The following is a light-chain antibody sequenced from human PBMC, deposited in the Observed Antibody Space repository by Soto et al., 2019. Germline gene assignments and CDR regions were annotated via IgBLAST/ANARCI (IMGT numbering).Light chain of an antibody. J-gene: IGLJ1*01. CDR2: GVS. CDR1: SSEVGSYNL. Sequence: QSALTQPASVSGSPGQSITISCTGTSSEVGSYNLVSWYQQHPGKAPKLMIYGVSKRPSGVSDRFSGSKSGDTASLTISGLQAEDEADYYCCSYAGVNTFYVFGTGTKLTVL. CDR3: CSYAGVNTFYV. V-gene: IGLV2-23*02.